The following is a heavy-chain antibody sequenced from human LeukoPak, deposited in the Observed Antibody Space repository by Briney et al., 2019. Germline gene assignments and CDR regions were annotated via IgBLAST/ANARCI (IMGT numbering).Heavy chain of an antibody. CDR3: ARKGGHFDY. D-gene: IGHD2-15*01. Sequence: IXXYDWSXIRQAPGKGLEWIGYVYYNGSAKYNPSLKSRVTISVDMSKNQFSLKVSSVTAADTAIYYCARKGGHFDYWGQGTLVTVSS. J-gene: IGHJ4*02. CDR2: VYYNGSA. CDR1: IXXYD. V-gene: IGHV4-59*01.